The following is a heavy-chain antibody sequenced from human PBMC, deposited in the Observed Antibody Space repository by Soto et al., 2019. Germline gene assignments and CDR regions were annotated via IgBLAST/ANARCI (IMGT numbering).Heavy chain of an antibody. V-gene: IGHV3-23*01. CDR3: ARECSDSSGYYYVEFCNYGMDV. CDR1: GFTFSSYA. Sequence: GGSLRLSCAASGFTFSSYAMSWVRQAPGKGLEWVSAISGSGGSTYYADSVKGRFTISRDNSKNTLYLQMNSLRAEDTAVYYCARECSDSSGYYYVEFCNYGMDVWGQGTTVTVAS. D-gene: IGHD3-22*01. CDR2: ISGSGGST. J-gene: IGHJ6*02.